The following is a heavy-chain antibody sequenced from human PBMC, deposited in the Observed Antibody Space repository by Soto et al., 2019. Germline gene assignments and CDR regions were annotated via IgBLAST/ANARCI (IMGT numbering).Heavy chain of an antibody. J-gene: IGHJ4*02. CDR2: ISASGGST. Sequence: GGSLRLSCAAPGITPSSYAMSWVRQAPGKGPEWVSGISASGGSTSYADSVKGRFTISRDNSKNTLYLQMNSLRADDTAVYHCAKGQNSGTYRFYFDYWGQGALVTVSS. D-gene: IGHD1-26*01. CDR3: AKGQNSGTYRFYFDY. V-gene: IGHV3-23*01. CDR1: GITPSSYA.